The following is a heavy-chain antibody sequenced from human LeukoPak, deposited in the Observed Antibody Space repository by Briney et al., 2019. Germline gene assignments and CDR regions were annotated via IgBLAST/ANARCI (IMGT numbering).Heavy chain of an antibody. CDR2: TYYSGST. V-gene: IGHV4-39*01. J-gene: IGHJ6*02. D-gene: IGHD3/OR15-3a*01. CDR1: GGSISSSSYY. CDR3: SRTRYDYWSDPYYYYGMDV. Sequence: SETLSLTCTVSGGSISSSSYYWGWIRQPPGKGLEWVGSTYYSGSTYYNPSLKSRVTISVDTSKNQFSLKLSSVTAADTAVYYCSRTRYDYWSDPYYYYGMDVWGQGTTVTVSS.